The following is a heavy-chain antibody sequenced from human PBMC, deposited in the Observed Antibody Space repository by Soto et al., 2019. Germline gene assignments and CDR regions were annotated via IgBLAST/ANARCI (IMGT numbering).Heavy chain of an antibody. V-gene: IGHV3-43*02. J-gene: IGHJ6*02. D-gene: IGHD6-6*01. Sequence: GGSLRLSCAASGFTFDDYAMHWVRQAPGKGLEWVSLISGDGGSTYYADSVKGRFTISRDNSKNSLYLQMNSLRTEDTALYYCAKDSHDLEYSSSYYYYGMDVWGQGTTVTVSS. CDR2: ISGDGGST. CDR1: GFTFDDYA. CDR3: AKDSHDLEYSSSYYYYGMDV.